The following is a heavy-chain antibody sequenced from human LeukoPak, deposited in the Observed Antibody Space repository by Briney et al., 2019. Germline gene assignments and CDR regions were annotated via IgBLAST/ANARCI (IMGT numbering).Heavy chain of an antibody. V-gene: IGHV3-48*03. D-gene: IGHD3-10*02. Sequence: GGSLRVSCAASGYTFRSYEMNWVRQAPGKGLEWVSYISSSGSTIYYADSVKGRFTISRDNAKNSLYLQMNSLRAEDTAVYYCAELGITMIGGVWGKGTTVTISS. CDR3: AELGITMIGGV. CDR2: ISSSGSTI. J-gene: IGHJ6*04. CDR1: GYTFRSYE.